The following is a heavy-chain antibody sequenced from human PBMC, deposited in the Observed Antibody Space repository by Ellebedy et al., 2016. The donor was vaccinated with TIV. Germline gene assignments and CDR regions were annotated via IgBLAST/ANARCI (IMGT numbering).Heavy chain of an antibody. CDR1: GGTFSTYA. V-gene: IGHV1-69*06. CDR3: AREGREYNTPSQYFQH. CDR2: IIPMFGTT. Sequence: ASVKVSCKASGGTFSTYAISWVRQAPGEGLEWMGGIIPMFGTTNYAQKFQDRVTITVDKSTSTVYMGLSSLRPEDTAVYYCAREGREYNTPSQYFQHWGQGTLVTVSS. J-gene: IGHJ1*01. D-gene: IGHD6-6*01.